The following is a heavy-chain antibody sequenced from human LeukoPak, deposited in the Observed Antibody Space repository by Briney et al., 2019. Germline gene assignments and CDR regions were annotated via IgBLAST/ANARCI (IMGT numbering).Heavy chain of an antibody. CDR2: IYYSGST. V-gene: IGHV4-39*07. CDR1: GGSISSSSFF. J-gene: IGHJ3*02. D-gene: IGHD2-15*01. Sequence: SETLSLTCTVSGGSISSSSFFWGWIRHPPGKGLEWVGSIYYSGSTYSNPSLKSRVTISVDSSKNQFSLNLTSVTAADTAVYYCARDDCTGGSCYSLGSFDIWGQGTMVTVSS. CDR3: ARDDCTGGSCYSLGSFDI.